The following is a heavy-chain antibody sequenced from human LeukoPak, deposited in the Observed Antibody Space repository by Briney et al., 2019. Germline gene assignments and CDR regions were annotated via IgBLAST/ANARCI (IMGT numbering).Heavy chain of an antibody. V-gene: IGHV4-34*01. J-gene: IGHJ4*02. Sequence: SETLSLTCTVSGGSISGYYWSWIRQPPGKGLEWIGEINHSGSTNYNPSLKSRVTISVDTSKNQLSLKLSSVTAADTAVYYCARDGPLGYYFDYWGQGTLVTVSS. CDR1: GGSISGYY. CDR3: ARDGPLGYYFDY. D-gene: IGHD1-26*01. CDR2: INHSGST.